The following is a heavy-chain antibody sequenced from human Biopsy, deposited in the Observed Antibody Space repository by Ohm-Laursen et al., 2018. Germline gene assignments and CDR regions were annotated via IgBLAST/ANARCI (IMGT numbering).Heavy chain of an antibody. V-gene: IGHV2-70*16. CDR1: GFSLNTRGMS. CDR3: ARIPILVVPAAIVYRHRRHLQGLDV. J-gene: IGHJ6*02. D-gene: IGHD2-2*02. CDR2: IEWDDAK. Sequence: PTQTLTLTCTLSGFSLNTRGMSVTWILQPPGKALEWLARIEWDDAKFYNWCLKTRLTITKDTPENHVVLTLSDVDPVDTATYYCARIPILVVPAAIVYRHRRHLQGLDVWGQGTTVIVSS.